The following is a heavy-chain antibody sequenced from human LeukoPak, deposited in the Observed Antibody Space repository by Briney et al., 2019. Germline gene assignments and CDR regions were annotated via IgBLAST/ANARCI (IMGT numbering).Heavy chain of an antibody. CDR1: GFTFSSYW. V-gene: IGHV3-23*01. CDR3: ARSSRRVGASTPYYYYFYMDV. Sequence: GGSLRLSCAASGFTFSSYWMSWVRQAPGKGLEWVSSVSTSGGTTYSADSVKGRFTISRDNSKNTLYLQMNSLRAEDTAVFYCARSSRRVGASTPYYYYFYMDVWGKGTTVTVSS. J-gene: IGHJ6*03. D-gene: IGHD1-26*01. CDR2: VSTSGGTT.